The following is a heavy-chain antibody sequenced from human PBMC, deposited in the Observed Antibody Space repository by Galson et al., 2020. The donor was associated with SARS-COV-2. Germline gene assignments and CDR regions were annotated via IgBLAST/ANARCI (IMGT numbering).Heavy chain of an antibody. CDR2: INHSGST. J-gene: IGHJ1*01. CDR1: GGSFSGYY. D-gene: IGHD4-17*01. CDR3: ARGPLFLYGDRRPFQH. Sequence: SETLSLTCAVYGGSFSGYYWSWIRQPPGKGLEWIGEINHSGSTNYNPSLKSRVTISVDTSKNQFSLKLSSVTAADTAVYYCARGPLFLYGDRRPFQHWGQGTLVTVSS. V-gene: IGHV4-34*01.